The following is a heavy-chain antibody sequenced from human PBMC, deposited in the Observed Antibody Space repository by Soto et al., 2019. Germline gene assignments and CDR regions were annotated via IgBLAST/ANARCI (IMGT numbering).Heavy chain of an antibody. V-gene: IGHV3-11*01. CDR1: GFTFTDYY. Sequence: QVQLVESGGGLVKPGVSLRLSCAASGFTFTDYYMSWIRQAPGKGLEWVSYIDSSDTTIYYADSVRGRFTVARDNAKNSLYLQMNSLRADDTAVYYCARHRKLVPGEDSWGQGTLVTVAS. CDR3: ARHRKLVPGEDS. CDR2: IDSSDTTI. D-gene: IGHD2-8*02. J-gene: IGHJ4*02.